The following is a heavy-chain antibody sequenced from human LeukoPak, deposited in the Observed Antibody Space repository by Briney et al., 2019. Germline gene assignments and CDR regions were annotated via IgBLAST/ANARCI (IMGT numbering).Heavy chain of an antibody. CDR2: ISSSSTTI. CDR3: TTARNMVRGVIPLDY. Sequence: GGSLRLSCAASGFTFSSYSMMWVRQAPGKGLEWVSYISSSSTTIHYADSVKGRFTISRDNAKNSVYLQMNSLKTGDTAVYYCTTARNMVRGVIPLDYWGQGTLVTVSS. J-gene: IGHJ4*02. CDR1: GFTFSSYS. V-gene: IGHV3-48*01. D-gene: IGHD3-10*01.